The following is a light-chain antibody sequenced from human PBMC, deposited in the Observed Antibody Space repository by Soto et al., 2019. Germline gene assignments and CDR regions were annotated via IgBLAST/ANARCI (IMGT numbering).Light chain of an antibody. Sequence: QSVLTQPPSVSGAPGQTVSISCTGRSSNLGAGYDVTWYQQLPGTAPTLLISDNTNRPSGVPERFSGSKSGTSASLAISGLQSEDEADYYCQSYDNSLRGYVFGPGTKVTVL. J-gene: IGLJ1*01. CDR3: QSYDNSLRGYV. V-gene: IGLV1-40*01. CDR2: DNT. CDR1: SSNLGAGYD.